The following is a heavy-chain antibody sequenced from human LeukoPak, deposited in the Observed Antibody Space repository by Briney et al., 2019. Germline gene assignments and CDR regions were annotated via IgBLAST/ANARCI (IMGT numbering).Heavy chain of an antibody. CDR3: ARGPHYEYYYYYGMDV. V-gene: IGHV3-48*03. J-gene: IGHJ6*02. Sequence: GGSLRLSCAASGFTFSSYEMNWVRQAPGKGLEWVSYISSSGRTIYYADSVKGRFTISRDNAKNSLYLQMNSLRAEDTAVYYCARGPHYEYYYYYGMDVWGQGTTVTVSS. D-gene: IGHD4-17*01. CDR1: GFTFSSYE. CDR2: ISSSGRTI.